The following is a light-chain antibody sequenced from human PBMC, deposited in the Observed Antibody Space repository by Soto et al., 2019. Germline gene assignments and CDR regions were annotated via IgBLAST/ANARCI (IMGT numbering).Light chain of an antibody. CDR1: QDIRGA. Sequence: AIQLTQSPSSLSASVGDRVTITCRASQDIRGALAWYQQKPGKAAKILIYDVSSLQSGVPSRFSVSSSGTSFTLTISGLQPEDFATYYCQQFNSYPIIFGQGTRLDI. J-gene: IGKJ5*01. CDR3: QQFNSYPII. V-gene: IGKV1-13*02. CDR2: DVS.